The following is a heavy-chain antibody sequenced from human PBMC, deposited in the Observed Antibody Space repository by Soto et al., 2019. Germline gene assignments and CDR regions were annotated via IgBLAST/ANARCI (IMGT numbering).Heavy chain of an antibody. CDR2: ITSSGSTI. V-gene: IGHV3-11*01. CDR1: GFTFSDYY. CDR3: ARDRYYYGSSAYYPYYHYGMDV. D-gene: IGHD3-22*01. J-gene: IGHJ6*02. Sequence: QVQLVESGGGLVKPGGSLRLSCAASGFTFSDYYMTWIRQAPGKGLEWVSYITSSGSTIYYADSVKGRFTISRDNAKXTXXXQXXSLTAEDTAVYYCARDRYYYGSSAYYPYYHYGMDVWGQGTTVTVSS.